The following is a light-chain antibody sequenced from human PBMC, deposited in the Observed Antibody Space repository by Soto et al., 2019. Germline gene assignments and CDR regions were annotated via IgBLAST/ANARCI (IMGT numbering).Light chain of an antibody. CDR3: QQRSNWPRT. CDR2: DAS. Sequence: EIVLTQSPATLSLSPGERATLSCRARQSVSSYLAWYQQKPGQAPRLLIYDASNRATGIPARFRGSGSGTDFTLTISSLEPEDFAVYYCQQRSNWPRTFGQGTKVEIK. V-gene: IGKV3-11*01. CDR1: QSVSSY. J-gene: IGKJ1*01.